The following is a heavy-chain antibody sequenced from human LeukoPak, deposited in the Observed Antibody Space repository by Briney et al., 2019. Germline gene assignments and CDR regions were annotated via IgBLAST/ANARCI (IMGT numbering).Heavy chain of an antibody. Sequence: SETLSLTCTVSGGSTSSANYYWGWIRQHPGKGLEWIGYIYNSGSAYYNPSLKSRVTISLDTSKSQFSLKLSSVTAADTAIYYCARGDVGAAAFDNWGQGTLVTVSS. V-gene: IGHV4-31*03. J-gene: IGHJ4*02. D-gene: IGHD6-13*01. CDR2: IYNSGSA. CDR1: GGSTSSANYY. CDR3: ARGDVGAAAFDN.